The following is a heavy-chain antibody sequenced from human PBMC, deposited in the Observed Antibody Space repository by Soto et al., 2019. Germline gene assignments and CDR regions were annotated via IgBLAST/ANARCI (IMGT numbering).Heavy chain of an antibody. CDR2: IYGGGAT. V-gene: IGHV3-66*01. Sequence: EVQLVESGGGLVLPGGSLRLSCAASGFTVSSNHMSWVRQAPGKGLEWVSIIYGGGATYYADSVKGRFTISRDNSKNTLYLQMNSLRAEDTAVYYCARVPRLNYYDSSEGDYWGQGTLVTVSS. D-gene: IGHD3-22*01. J-gene: IGHJ4*02. CDR1: GFTVSSNH. CDR3: ARVPRLNYYDSSEGDY.